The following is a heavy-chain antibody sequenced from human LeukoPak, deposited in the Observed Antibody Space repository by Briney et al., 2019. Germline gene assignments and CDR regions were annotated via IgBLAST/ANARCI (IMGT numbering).Heavy chain of an antibody. J-gene: IGHJ4*02. CDR2: IYHSGST. CDR3: ARARWDFWSGYYFDY. Sequence: SETLSLTCTVSGYSISSGYYWGWIRQPPGKGLEWIGSIYHSGSTYYNPSLKSRVTISVDTSRNQFSLKLSSVTAADTAVYYCARARWDFWSGYYFDYWGQGTLVTVSS. CDR1: GYSISSGYY. D-gene: IGHD3-3*01. V-gene: IGHV4-38-2*02.